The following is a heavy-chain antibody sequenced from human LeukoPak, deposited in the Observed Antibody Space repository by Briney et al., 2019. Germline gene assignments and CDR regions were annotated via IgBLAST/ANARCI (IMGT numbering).Heavy chain of an antibody. D-gene: IGHD6-13*01. CDR2: ISWNSGSV. Sequence: SGGSPRLSCAASGFTFDDYAMHWVRQAPGKGLEWVSGISWNSGSVGYADSVKGRFTISRDNAKNSLYLQMNSLRAEDTALYYCARSGARYSSSWYGAWGQGTTVTVSS. V-gene: IGHV3-9*01. CDR3: ARSGARYSSSWYGA. CDR1: GFTFDDYA. J-gene: IGHJ6*02.